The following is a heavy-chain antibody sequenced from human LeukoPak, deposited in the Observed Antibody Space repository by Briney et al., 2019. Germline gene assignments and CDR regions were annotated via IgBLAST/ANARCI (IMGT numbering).Heavy chain of an antibody. Sequence: GGSLRLSCAASGFTFSDYYMSWIRQAPGKGLEWVSYISSSGSTIYYADSVKGRFTISRDNFKRTVSLEMNRLRAEDTAVYYCAKDAQRGFDYSNSLEHWGQGSLVIVSS. D-gene: IGHD4-11*01. CDR1: GFTFSDYY. J-gene: IGHJ5*02. CDR3: AKDAQRGFDYSNSLEH. V-gene: IGHV3-11*04. CDR2: ISSSGSTI.